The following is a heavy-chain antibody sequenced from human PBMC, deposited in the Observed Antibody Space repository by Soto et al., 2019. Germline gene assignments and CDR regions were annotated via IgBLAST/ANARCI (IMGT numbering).Heavy chain of an antibody. Sequence: GASVKVSCKASGYTFTSYDINWVRQATGQGLEWMGWMNPNSGNTGYAQKFQGRVTMTRNTSISTAYMELSSLRSEDTAVYYCARYLPTYYDFWSGRPGYYFDYWGQGTLVTVSS. CDR1: GYTFTSYD. D-gene: IGHD3-3*01. CDR2: MNPNSGNT. J-gene: IGHJ4*02. CDR3: ARYLPTYYDFWSGRPGYYFDY. V-gene: IGHV1-8*01.